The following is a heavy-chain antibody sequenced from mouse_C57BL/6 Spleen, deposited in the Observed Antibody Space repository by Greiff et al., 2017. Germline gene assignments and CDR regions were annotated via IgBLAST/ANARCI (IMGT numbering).Heavy chain of an antibody. CDR1: GYTFTSHW. Sequence: QVQLQLSGAELVKPGASVKMFRKASGYTFTSHWLTWVKQRPGQGLEWIGDILLGSGSTNYNEKFKSKATLTVDTSSSTAYMQLSSLTSEDSAVYYCAKGPYYYGSSGDYFDYWDKGTTLTVSS. V-gene: IGHV1-55*01. CDR3: AKGPYYYGSSGDYFDY. J-gene: IGHJ2*01. D-gene: IGHD1-1*01. CDR2: ILLGSGST.